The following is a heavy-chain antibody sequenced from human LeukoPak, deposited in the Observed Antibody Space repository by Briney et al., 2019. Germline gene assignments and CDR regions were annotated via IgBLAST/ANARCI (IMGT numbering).Heavy chain of an antibody. CDR1: GFTFSSYT. Sequence: GGSLRLSCAASGFTFSSYTMNWVRQAPGKGLEWVSSISSSSYIYYVDSVKGRFTISRDNAKKSLYLQMNSLRAEDTALYYCARDGDTVLTRGYYYYMDVWGKGTTVTVSS. V-gene: IGHV3-21*01. D-gene: IGHD4-23*01. CDR2: ISSSSYI. J-gene: IGHJ6*03. CDR3: ARDGDTVLTRGYYYYMDV.